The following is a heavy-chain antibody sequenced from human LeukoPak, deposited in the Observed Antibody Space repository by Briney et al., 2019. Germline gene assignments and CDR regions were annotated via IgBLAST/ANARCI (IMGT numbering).Heavy chain of an antibody. Sequence: ASVNVSCKASGYTFTGYYMHWVRQAPGQGLEWMGRINPNSGGTNYAQKFQGRVTMTRDTSISTAYMELSRLRSDDTAVYYCLVGRGRPIQLWLRSYFDYWGQGTLVTVSS. CDR3: LVGRGRPIQLWLRSYFDY. J-gene: IGHJ4*02. V-gene: IGHV1-2*06. D-gene: IGHD5-18*01. CDR1: GYTFTGYY. CDR2: INPNSGGT.